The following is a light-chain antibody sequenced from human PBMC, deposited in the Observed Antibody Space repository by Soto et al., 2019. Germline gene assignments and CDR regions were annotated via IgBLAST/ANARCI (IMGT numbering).Light chain of an antibody. CDR2: GAS. CDR1: QSVGSSY. V-gene: IGKV3-20*01. J-gene: IGKJ1*01. Sequence: EVVLTQSPGTLSLSPGERATLSCGASQSVGSSYLAWYQQKPGQAPRLLIYGASTRATGIPDRVSGSGSGSEYTLTVSRREPEVLAVYYCQQYINSPWTFGQGS. CDR3: QQYINSPWT.